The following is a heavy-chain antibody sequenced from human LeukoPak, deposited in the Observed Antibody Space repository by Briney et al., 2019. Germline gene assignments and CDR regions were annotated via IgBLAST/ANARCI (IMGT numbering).Heavy chain of an antibody. D-gene: IGHD3-10*01. V-gene: IGHV3-33*03. J-gene: IGHJ6*02. CDR1: GFSFSSYG. Sequence: GGSLRLSCAASGFSFSSYGMHWVRQAPGKGLEGVSVIRFDGDNKYYGDSVKGRFTISRDNSENKVFLQMNNLRPEDTAVYFCARSVYGSGSYMDVWGQGTTVTVSS. CDR2: IRFDGDNK. CDR3: ARSVYGSGSYMDV.